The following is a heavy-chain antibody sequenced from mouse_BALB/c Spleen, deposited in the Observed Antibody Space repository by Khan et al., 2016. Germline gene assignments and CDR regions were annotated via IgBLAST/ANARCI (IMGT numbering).Heavy chain of an antibody. J-gene: IGHJ2*01. D-gene: IGHD1-1*01. CDR3: AWGYYGNSHFDF. V-gene: IGHV14-3*02. Sequence: VQLKESGAELVKPGASVKLSCTASGFNIKDTYMHWVNQRPEQGLEWIGRIDPANGNTKYDPKFQGKATITADTSSNTAFLQLSSLTSEDTAVYYVAWGYYGNSHFDFWGQGTTLTVSS. CDR1: GFNIKDTY. CDR2: IDPANGNT.